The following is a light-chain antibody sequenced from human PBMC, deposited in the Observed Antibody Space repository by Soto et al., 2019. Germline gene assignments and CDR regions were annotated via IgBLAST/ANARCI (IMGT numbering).Light chain of an antibody. Sequence: GDRVTITCRASQSISSWLAWYQQKPGKAPKLLIYDASSLESGVPSRFSGSGSGTEFTLTISRLEPEDFAVYYCQQYGSSLTFGGGTKVDI. CDR1: QSISSW. J-gene: IGKJ4*01. CDR2: DAS. V-gene: IGKV1-5*01. CDR3: QQYGSSLT.